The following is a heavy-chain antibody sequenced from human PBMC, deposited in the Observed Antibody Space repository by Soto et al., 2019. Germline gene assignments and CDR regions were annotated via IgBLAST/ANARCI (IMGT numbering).Heavy chain of an antibody. CDR2: IYYSGST. CDR3: VRQYSADCTGGTCFHAFDF. J-gene: IGHJ3*01. V-gene: IGHV4-61*01. Sequence: QVQLQESGPGLVKPSETLSLTCTVSGGSVSSGLSYWGWIRQPPGKGLEWIGHIYYSGSTKYNPSLKSRVTISVDTSQTQFSLKLSSVTAADTAVFYCVRQYSADCTGGTCFHAFDFCGQGIMVTVSS. CDR1: GGSVSSGLSY. D-gene: IGHD2-15*01.